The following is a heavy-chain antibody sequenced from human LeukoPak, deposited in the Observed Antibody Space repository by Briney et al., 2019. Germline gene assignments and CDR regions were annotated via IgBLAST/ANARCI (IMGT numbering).Heavy chain of an antibody. Sequence: GESLKISCKGSGYSFTRYCIGWVRQMPGKGLEWMGIIYPGDSQSRYSPSFQGQVTISADKSISTAYLQWSSLKASDTAMYYCARPEYYYDSSGSPWAFDIWGQGTMVIVSS. J-gene: IGHJ3*02. D-gene: IGHD3-22*01. CDR2: IYPGDSQS. CDR1: GYSFTRYC. CDR3: ARPEYYYDSSGSPWAFDI. V-gene: IGHV5-51*01.